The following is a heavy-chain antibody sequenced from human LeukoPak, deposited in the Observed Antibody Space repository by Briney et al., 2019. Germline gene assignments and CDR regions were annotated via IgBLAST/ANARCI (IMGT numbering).Heavy chain of an antibody. CDR1: GGTFSSYA. Sequence: GSSVTVSCKASGGTFSSYAISWVRQAPGQGLEWMGGIIPIFGTANYAQKFQGRVTITADESTSTAYMELSSLRSEDTAVYYCARGPLWFGEFLPHYFDYWGQGTLVTVSS. D-gene: IGHD3-10*01. CDR3: ARGPLWFGEFLPHYFDY. CDR2: IIPIFGTA. V-gene: IGHV1-69*01. J-gene: IGHJ4*02.